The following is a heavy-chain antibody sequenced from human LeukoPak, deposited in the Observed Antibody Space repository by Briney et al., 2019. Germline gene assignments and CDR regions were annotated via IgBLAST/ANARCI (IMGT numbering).Heavy chain of an antibody. CDR1: GVTVITND. Sequence: WETLTLSCAVSGVTVITNDMTWVRQPPGKGLEWVSVLYSDGNTKYDDSVQGRFTISRDNSKNTLYLEMNSLSPDDAAVYYCERGVEYRAANTLAYWGQGTLVTVSS. CDR3: ERGVEYRAANTLAY. CDR2: LYSDGNT. J-gene: IGHJ4*02. D-gene: IGHD3-16*01. V-gene: IGHV3-53*01.